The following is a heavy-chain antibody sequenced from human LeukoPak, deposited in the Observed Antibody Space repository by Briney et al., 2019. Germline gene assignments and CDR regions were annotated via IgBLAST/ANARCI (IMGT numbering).Heavy chain of an antibody. CDR1: RFTFSSYG. CDR3: ARDHYGSGSYYKIGPGDY. J-gene: IGHJ4*02. CDR2: ISSSSSTI. V-gene: IGHV3-48*02. Sequence: GGSLRLSCTVSRFTFSSYGMHWVRQAPGKGLEWVSYISSSSSTIYYADSVKGRFTISRDNAKNSLYLQMNSLRDEDTAVYYCARDHYGSGSYYKIGPGDYWGQGTLVTVSS. D-gene: IGHD3-10*01.